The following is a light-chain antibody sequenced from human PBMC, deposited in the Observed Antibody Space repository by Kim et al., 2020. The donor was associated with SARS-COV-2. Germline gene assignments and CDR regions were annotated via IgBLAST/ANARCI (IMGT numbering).Light chain of an antibody. CDR2: ENS. V-gene: IGLV3-1*01. J-gene: IGLJ2*01. CDR1: KLGEKY. Sequence: SSYLTPPPSFSLSPGQTASITCSGDKLGEKYACWYQQKPGQSPVLVMYENSDRPSGIPERFSGSNSGNTATLTISGTQAMDEADYYCQAWDSRTVVFGGGTQLTVL. CDR3: QAWDSRTVV.